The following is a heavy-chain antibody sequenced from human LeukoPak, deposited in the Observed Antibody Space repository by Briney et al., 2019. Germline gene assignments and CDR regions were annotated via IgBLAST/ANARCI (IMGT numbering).Heavy chain of an antibody. Sequence: PSVKVSCKASGYTFTSYGISWVRQAPGQGLEWMGWISAYNGNTNYAQKLQGRVTMTTDTSTSTAYPELSSLGSEDTAVYYCARDGGEDFKYNWFDPWGQGTLVTVSS. V-gene: IGHV1-18*01. D-gene: IGHD3-10*01. J-gene: IGHJ5*02. CDR1: GYTFTSYG. CDR3: ARDGGEDFKYNWFDP. CDR2: ISAYNGNT.